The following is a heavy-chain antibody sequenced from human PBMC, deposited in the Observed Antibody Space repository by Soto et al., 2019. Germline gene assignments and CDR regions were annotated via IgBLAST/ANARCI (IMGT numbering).Heavy chain of an antibody. J-gene: IGHJ6*02. CDR2: INHSGTT. CDR1: GGSFNNYY. D-gene: IGHD6-13*01. V-gene: IGHV4-34*01. Sequence: SETLSLTCAVYGGSFNNYYWSWIRQPPGKGLEWIGEINHSGTTNYNPSLKSRVTISVDTPKNQFSLKVRSVTAADTAVYYCARGRLAAASHGMDVWGQGTTVTVSS. CDR3: ARGRLAAASHGMDV.